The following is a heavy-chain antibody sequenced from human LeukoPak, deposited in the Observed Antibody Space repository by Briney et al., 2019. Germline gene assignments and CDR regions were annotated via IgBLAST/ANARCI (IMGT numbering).Heavy chain of an antibody. J-gene: IGHJ4*02. Sequence: GGSLRLSCSASGFTFSSYAMHWVRQAPGKGLEYVSAISSNGGSTYYADSVKGRFTISRDNSKNTLYLQMSSLRAEDTAVYHCVKDLLPGYSSGWSMNYWGQGTLVTVSS. D-gene: IGHD6-19*01. CDR3: VKDLLPGYSSGWSMNY. CDR1: GFTFSSYA. V-gene: IGHV3-64D*06. CDR2: ISSNGGST.